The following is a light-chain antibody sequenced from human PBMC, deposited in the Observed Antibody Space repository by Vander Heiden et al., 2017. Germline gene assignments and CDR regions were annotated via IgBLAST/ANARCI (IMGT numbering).Light chain of an antibody. CDR1: GSNIGAHYD. Sequence: QPVLTQPPSVSGAPGQKVTISCTGSGSNIGAHYDVHWYQHLPGTAPDLLIYANTNRPSGVPDRFSGSKSGASASLAITGLQAEDEADYYCQSYDSSLSAWVFGGGTKLTVL. J-gene: IGLJ3*02. CDR2: ANT. V-gene: IGLV1-40*01. CDR3: QSYDSSLSAWV.